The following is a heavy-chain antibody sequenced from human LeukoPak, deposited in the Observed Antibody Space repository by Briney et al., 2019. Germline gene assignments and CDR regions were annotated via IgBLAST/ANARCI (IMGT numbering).Heavy chain of an antibody. Sequence: ASVKVSCKASGDTFTGYYMHWVRQAPGHGLEWMGWINPNSGGTNYAQKFQGRVTMTRDTSISTAYMELSRLRSDDTAVYYCARIYCTNGVCYFDYWGQGTLVTVSS. D-gene: IGHD2-8*01. CDR1: GDTFTGYY. CDR3: ARIYCTNGVCYFDY. J-gene: IGHJ4*02. CDR2: INPNSGGT. V-gene: IGHV1-2*02.